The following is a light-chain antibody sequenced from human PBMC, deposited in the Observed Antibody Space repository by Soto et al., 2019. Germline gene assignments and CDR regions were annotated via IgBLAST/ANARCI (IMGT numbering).Light chain of an antibody. CDR3: QQRSNWPYT. CDR2: DAS. Sequence: EIMLTQSPATLSLSPGERATLSYRASQSVSSYLAWYQQKPGQAPRLLIYDASNRATGIPARFSGSGSGTDFTLTISSLEPEDFAVYYCQQRSNWPYTFGQGTKLEIK. V-gene: IGKV3-11*01. J-gene: IGKJ2*01. CDR1: QSVSSY.